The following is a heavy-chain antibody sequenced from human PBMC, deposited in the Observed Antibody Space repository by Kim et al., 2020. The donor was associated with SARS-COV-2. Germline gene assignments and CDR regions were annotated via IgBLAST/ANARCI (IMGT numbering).Heavy chain of an antibody. CDR2: IYYSGST. Sequence: SETLSLTCTVSGGSISSSSYYWGWIRQPPGKGLEWIGSIYYSGSTYYNPSLKSRVTISVDTSKNQFSLKLSSVTAADTAVYYCAREAVPGTFGGVIVSYWGQGTLVTVSS. V-gene: IGHV4-39*02. J-gene: IGHJ4*02. CDR3: AREAVPGTFGGVIVSY. D-gene: IGHD3-16*02. CDR1: GGSISSSSYY.